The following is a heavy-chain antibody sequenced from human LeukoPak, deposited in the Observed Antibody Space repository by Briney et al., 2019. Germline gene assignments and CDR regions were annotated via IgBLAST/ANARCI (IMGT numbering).Heavy chain of an antibody. CDR3: ARVPLDY. J-gene: IGHJ4*02. CDR2: IYYSGST. CDR1: GGSISSSNYY. V-gene: IGHV4-39*01. Sequence: SETLSLTCTVSGGSISSSNYYWGWIRQPPGKGLEWIGSIYYSGSTYYNPSLKSRVTISVDTSKNQFSLKLSSVTAADTAVYYCARVPLDYWGQGTLVTVSS.